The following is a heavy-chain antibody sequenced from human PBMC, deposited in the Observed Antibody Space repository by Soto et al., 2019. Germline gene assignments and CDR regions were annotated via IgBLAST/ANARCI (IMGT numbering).Heavy chain of an antibody. Sequence: QVRLQESGPGLVKPSETLSLTCTVSDGSINSDYWSWIRQPPGKGLEWIGYIFYTGSTNYNPSLKSRVTISLDKSKNHFPLQLTSVTAADTAVYYCARGYYYYYIDVWGRGTTVTVSS. V-gene: IGHV4-59*01. CDR1: DGSINSDY. CDR2: IFYTGST. CDR3: ARGYYYYYIDV. J-gene: IGHJ6*03.